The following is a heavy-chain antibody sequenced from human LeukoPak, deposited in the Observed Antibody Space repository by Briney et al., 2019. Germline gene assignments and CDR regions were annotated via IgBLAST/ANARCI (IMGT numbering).Heavy chain of an antibody. CDR1: GFTFSSYS. D-gene: IGHD4-17*01. Sequence: GGSLRLSCAASGFTFSSYSMNWVRQAPGKGLEWVSSISSSSSYIYYAGSVKGRFTISRDNAKNSLYLQMNSLRAEDTAVYYCAGGIYGDPSDYWGQGTLVTVSS. J-gene: IGHJ4*02. CDR3: AGGIYGDPSDY. CDR2: ISSSSSYI. V-gene: IGHV3-21*01.